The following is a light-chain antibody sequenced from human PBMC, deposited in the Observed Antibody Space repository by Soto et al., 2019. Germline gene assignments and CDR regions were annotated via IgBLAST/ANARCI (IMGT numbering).Light chain of an antibody. CDR2: YSS. Sequence: VRVTQFPDTGAGTPGDTVTLSFGASQSVRTNLAWYQQRPGQAPRLLIHYSSTRATDVPARFSGSGSGTNFTLAISSLQSEDFAVYFCQQYAYWPETFGQGTKVDI. J-gene: IGKJ1*01. V-gene: IGKV3D-15*01. CDR1: QSVRTN. CDR3: QQYAYWPET.